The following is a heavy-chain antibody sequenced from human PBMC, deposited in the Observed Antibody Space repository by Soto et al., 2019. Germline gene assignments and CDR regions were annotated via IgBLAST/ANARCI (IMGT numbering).Heavy chain of an antibody. CDR1: GYTFSNYG. J-gene: IGHJ6*02. D-gene: IGHD6-19*01. V-gene: IGHV1-18*01. CDR2: ISGYNGNT. CDR3: SRFIMVGGWFDPDYYHGMDV. Sequence: QVQLVQSGAEVKKPGASVTVSCKTSGYTFSNYGINWVRQAPGQGLEWKGWISGYNGNTNYAQTFQGRVTMTTDTSTGTVYMELRSLKSDDTAIYYCSRFIMVGGWFDPDYYHGMDVWGQGTTITVSS.